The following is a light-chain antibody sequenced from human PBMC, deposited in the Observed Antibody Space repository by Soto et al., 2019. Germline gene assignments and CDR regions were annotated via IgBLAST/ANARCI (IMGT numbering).Light chain of an antibody. J-gene: IGKJ4*01. CDR3: QKYNSAPLT. V-gene: IGKV1-27*01. Sequence: DVQMTQSPSSLSAFVGDRVTITCRASQGIAPYLAWFQQKPGKVPKLLIYATSTLQSGVPSRFSGSGSGTDFTLTISSLQPEDVAIYYCQKYNSAPLTFAGGTKVEIK. CDR1: QGIAPY. CDR2: ATS.